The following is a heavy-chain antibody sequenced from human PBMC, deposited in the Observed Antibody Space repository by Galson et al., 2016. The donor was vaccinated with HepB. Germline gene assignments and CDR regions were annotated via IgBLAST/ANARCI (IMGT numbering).Heavy chain of an antibody. CDR3: ARELSGSGLIDY. D-gene: IGHD3-10*01. J-gene: IGHJ4*02. CDR2: VSQSRNA. CDR1: GDSISSTNW. V-gene: IGHV4-4*02. Sequence: SETLSLTCAVSGDSISSTNWWTWVRQHPGKGLEWIGEVSQSRNAIYNPSLERRVTMSVDKSKNHSFLKLTSVTAADTAVYFCARELSGSGLIDYWGQGALVTVSS.